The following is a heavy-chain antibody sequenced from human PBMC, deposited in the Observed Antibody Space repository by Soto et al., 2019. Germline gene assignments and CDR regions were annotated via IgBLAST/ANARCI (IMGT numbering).Heavy chain of an antibody. CDR1: GYTFTSYA. Sequence: ASVKVSCKASGYTFTSYAMHWVRQAPGQRLEWMGWINAGNGNTKYSQKFQGRVTITRDTSASTAYMELSSLRSEDTAVYYCARDQCGTGHCYTWGYWGQGTLVTVSS. CDR3: ARDQCGTGHCYTWGY. V-gene: IGHV1-3*01. CDR2: INAGNGNT. J-gene: IGHJ4*02. D-gene: IGHD2-2*02.